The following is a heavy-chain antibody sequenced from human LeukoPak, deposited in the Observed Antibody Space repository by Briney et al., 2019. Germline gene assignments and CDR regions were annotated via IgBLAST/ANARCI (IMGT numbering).Heavy chain of an antibody. CDR3: ARVGILRGYEDY. V-gene: IGHV4-59*01. CDR2: IYYSGST. J-gene: IGHJ4*02. D-gene: IGHD3-9*01. Sequence: SETLSLTCTVSGGSISSYYWSWIRQPPGKGLEWIGYIYYSGSTNYNPSLKSRVTISVDTSKNQFSLKLSSVTAADAAVYYCARVGILRGYEDYWGQGTLVTVSS. CDR1: GGSISSYY.